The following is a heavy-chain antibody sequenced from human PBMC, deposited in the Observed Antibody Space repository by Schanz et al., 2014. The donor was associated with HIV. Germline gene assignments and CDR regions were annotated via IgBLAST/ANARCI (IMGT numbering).Heavy chain of an antibody. V-gene: IGHV3-23*01. CDR3: ARGLGAPYYDFRSGYYKGVIYYGMDV. CDR2: ITESGGRT. J-gene: IGHJ6*02. CDR1: GFAFSNYA. Sequence: DVQLLDSGGGLVQPGGSLRLSCAASGFAFSNYAMSWVRQAPGKGLEWVSSITESGGRTYYADSVNGRFTISRDNAKNTLYLQMNSLRAEDTAVYYCARGLGAPYYDFRSGYYKGVIYYGMDVWGQGTTVTVSS. D-gene: IGHD3-3*01.